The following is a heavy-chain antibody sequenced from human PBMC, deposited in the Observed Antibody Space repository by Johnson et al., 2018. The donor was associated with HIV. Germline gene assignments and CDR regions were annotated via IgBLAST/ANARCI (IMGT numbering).Heavy chain of an antibody. Sequence: VQLVESGGGLVQPGGSLRISCAASGFTVDSNYMSWVRQAPGKGLEWVSVIYSGGNTYYADSVKGRCTISRDNSKNTLYLQMNSLRAEDTAVYYCARDGGYSSSWYKYAFDIWGQGTMVTVSS. D-gene: IGHD6-13*01. CDR3: ARDGGYSSSWYKYAFDI. V-gene: IGHV3-66*01. J-gene: IGHJ3*02. CDR2: IYSGGNT. CDR1: GFTVDSNY.